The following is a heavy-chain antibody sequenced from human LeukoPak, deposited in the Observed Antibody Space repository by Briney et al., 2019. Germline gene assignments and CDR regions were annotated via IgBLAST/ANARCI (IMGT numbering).Heavy chain of an antibody. CDR1: GGSISSYH. Sequence: PSETLSLTCTVSGGSISSYHWSWIRQPPGKGLECIGFIYYNGSTNYNPSLKSRVTISVDTSKNQFSLKLSSVTAADTAVYFCARARNYYDSSDYYYEGDAFDIWGQGTMVTVSS. D-gene: IGHD3-22*01. CDR2: IYYNGST. CDR3: ARARNYYDSSDYYYEGDAFDI. J-gene: IGHJ3*02. V-gene: IGHV4-59*01.